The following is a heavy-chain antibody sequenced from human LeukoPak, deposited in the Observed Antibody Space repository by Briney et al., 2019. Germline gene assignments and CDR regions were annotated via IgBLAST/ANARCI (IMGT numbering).Heavy chain of an antibody. V-gene: IGHV4-59*08. J-gene: IGHJ4*02. CDR2: IYYSGNT. D-gene: IGHD3-22*01. CDR3: ARHDGSAYNLDY. CDR1: GDSISSYY. Sequence: SSETLSLTCTVSGDSISSYYWSWIRQPPGKGLEWIGCIYYSGNTNYNPSLKSRVTISVDTSKNQFYSVTAADTAVYYCARHDGSAYNLDYWGQGTLVTVSS.